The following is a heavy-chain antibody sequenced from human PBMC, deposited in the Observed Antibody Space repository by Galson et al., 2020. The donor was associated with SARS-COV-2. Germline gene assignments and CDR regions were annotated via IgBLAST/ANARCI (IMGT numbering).Heavy chain of an antibody. CDR3: ARGRTVTTFFSRFGFDP. J-gene: IGHJ5*02. Sequence: SETLSLTCAVYGGSFSGYYWSWIRQPPGKGLEWIGEINHSGSTNYNPSLKSRVTISVDTSKNQFSLKLSSVTAADTAVYYCARGRTVTTFFSRFGFDPWGQGTLVTVSS. D-gene: IGHD4-17*01. CDR1: GGSFSGYY. CDR2: INHSGST. V-gene: IGHV4-34*01.